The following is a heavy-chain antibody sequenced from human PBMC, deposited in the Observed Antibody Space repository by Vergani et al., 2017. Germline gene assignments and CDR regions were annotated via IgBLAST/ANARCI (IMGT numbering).Heavy chain of an antibody. CDR1: GFTFSTYT. Sequence: EVQLVESGGGLVKPGGSLRLSCAASGFTFSTYTMHWGRQAPGKGLEWVSSISSSSGYTYYADSMKGRFTISRDNAKDSLYLQMDSLRAEDTAVYYCARALRAAAVGDPFYYWGQGTLVTVSS. J-gene: IGHJ4*02. CDR3: ARALRAAAVGDPFYY. D-gene: IGHD6-13*01. V-gene: IGHV3-21*01. CDR2: ISSSSGYT.